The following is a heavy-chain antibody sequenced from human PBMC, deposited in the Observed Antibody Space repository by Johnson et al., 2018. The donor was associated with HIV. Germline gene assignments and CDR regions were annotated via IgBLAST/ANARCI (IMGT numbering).Heavy chain of an antibody. D-gene: IGHD6-6*01. V-gene: IGHV3-66*01. Sequence: MLLVESGGGLVQPGGSLRLSCAASAFTVSDNYLSWVRQAPGKGLEWVSVIYTGGSTYYADSVTGRFTISRDNSKNTLYLQMNSLRAEDTAVYYCAFIEYSSLDAFDIWGQGTMVTVSS. CDR1: AFTVSDNY. J-gene: IGHJ3*02. CDR2: IYTGGST. CDR3: AFIEYSSLDAFDI.